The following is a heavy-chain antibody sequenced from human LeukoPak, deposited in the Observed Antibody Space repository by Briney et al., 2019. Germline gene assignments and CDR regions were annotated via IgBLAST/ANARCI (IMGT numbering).Heavy chain of an antibody. J-gene: IGHJ3*02. CDR3: ASDNGFGELFAEPHAFDI. Sequence: SETLSLTCTVSGGSISSYYWSWIRQPPGKGLEWIGYIYYSGSTNYNPSLKSRVTISVDTSKNQFSLKLSSVTAADTAVYYCASDNGFGELFAEPHAFDIWGQGTMVTVSS. V-gene: IGHV4-59*01. D-gene: IGHD3-10*01. CDR2: IYYSGST. CDR1: GGSISSYY.